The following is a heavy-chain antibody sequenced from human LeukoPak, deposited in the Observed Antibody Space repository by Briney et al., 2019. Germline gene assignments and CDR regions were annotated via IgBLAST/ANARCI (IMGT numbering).Heavy chain of an antibody. D-gene: IGHD6-13*01. CDR1: GGSISSGSYY. J-gene: IGHJ5*02. CDR2: IYYSGST. V-gene: IGHV4-61*01. Sequence: SETLSLTCTVSGGSISSGSYYWSWIRQPPGKGLEWIGYIYYSGSTNYNPSLKSRVTISVDTSKNQFSLKLSSVTAADTAVYYCARGRAEYSSSRERGYWFDPWGQGTLVTVSS. CDR3: ARGRAEYSSSRERGYWFDP.